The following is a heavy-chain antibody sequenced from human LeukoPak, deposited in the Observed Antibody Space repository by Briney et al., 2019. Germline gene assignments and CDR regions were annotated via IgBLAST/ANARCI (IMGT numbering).Heavy chain of an antibody. D-gene: IGHD3-22*01. J-gene: IGHJ4*02. CDR3: AKGVRRSSDYSSPVDY. CDR1: GFTFSSYA. V-gene: IGHV3-23*01. Sequence: GGSLRLSCAASGFTFSSYAMSWVRQAPGKGLEWVSAISGSGGSTYYADSVKGRFTISRDNSKNTLYLQMNSLRAEDTAVYYCAKGVRRSSDYSSPVDYWGQGTLVTVSS. CDR2: ISGSGGST.